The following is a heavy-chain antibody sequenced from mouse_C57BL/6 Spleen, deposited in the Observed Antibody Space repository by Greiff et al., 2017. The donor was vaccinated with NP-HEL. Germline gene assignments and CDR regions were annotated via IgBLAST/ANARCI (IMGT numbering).Heavy chain of an antibody. D-gene: IGHD1-1*01. V-gene: IGHV14-4*01. Sequence: EVQLQQSGAELVRPGASVKLSCTASGFNIKDDYMHWVKQRPEQGLEWIGWIDPENGDTEYASKFQGKATITADTSSNTAYLQLCSLTSEDTAVYYCTTPITTVVATNFDYWGQGTTLTVSS. CDR3: TTPITTVVATNFDY. J-gene: IGHJ2*01. CDR1: GFNIKDDY. CDR2: IDPENGDT.